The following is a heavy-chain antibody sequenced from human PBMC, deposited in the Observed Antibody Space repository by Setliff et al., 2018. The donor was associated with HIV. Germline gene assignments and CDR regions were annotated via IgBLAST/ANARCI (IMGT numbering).Heavy chain of an antibody. Sequence: GGSLRLSCAASGFTFSSYWMSWVRQAPGKGLEWVANIKQDGSEKYYVDSVKGRFTISRDNAKNSLYLQMNSLRAEDTAVYYCARVLLITNAVYGVVSNRFDPWGQGTLVTVSS. CDR1: GFTFSSYW. CDR2: IKQDGSEK. J-gene: IGHJ5*01. CDR3: ARVLLITNAVYGVVSNRFDP. D-gene: IGHD3-3*01. V-gene: IGHV3-7*03.